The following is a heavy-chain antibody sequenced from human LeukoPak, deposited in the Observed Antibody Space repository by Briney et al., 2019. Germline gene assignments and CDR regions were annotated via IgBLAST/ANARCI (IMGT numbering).Heavy chain of an antibody. V-gene: IGHV3-30-3*01. D-gene: IGHD1-26*01. CDR1: GFTFSSYA. CDR2: ISYDGSNK. CDR3: ARDRSRASLPYDAFDI. Sequence: PGRSLRLSCAASGFTFSSYAMHWVRQAPGKGLEWVAVISYDGSNKYYADSVKGRFTISRDNAKNSLYLQMNSLRAEDTAVYYCARDRSRASLPYDAFDIWGQGTMVTVSS. J-gene: IGHJ3*02.